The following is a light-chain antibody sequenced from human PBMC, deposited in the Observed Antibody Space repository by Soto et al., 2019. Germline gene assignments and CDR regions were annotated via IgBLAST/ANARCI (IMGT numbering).Light chain of an antibody. CDR3: QQYGSSPT. V-gene: IGKV3-20*01. CDR1: QSVSNNY. Sequence: EIVLTQSPGTLSLSPGERATLSCRASQSVSNNYLAWYQQKPGQAPRRLIYGASSRATGIQDRFSGSGSGTDFTLTISRLEPEDFAVYYCQQYGSSPTFGEGTRLEIK. J-gene: IGKJ5*01. CDR2: GAS.